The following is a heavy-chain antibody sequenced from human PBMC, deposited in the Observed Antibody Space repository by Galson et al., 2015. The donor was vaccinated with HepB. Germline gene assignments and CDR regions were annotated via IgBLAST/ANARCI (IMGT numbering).Heavy chain of an antibody. CDR2: INPSSGST. CDR3: APVKVRGVPRGGDYGMDV. D-gene: IGHD3-10*01. Sequence: SVKVSCKASGYTFTSYYMHWVRQAPGQGLEWMGIINPSSGSTSYAQKFQGRVTMTRDTSTSTVYMELSSLRSEDTAVYYCAPVKVRGVPRGGDYGMDVWGQGTTVTVSS. J-gene: IGHJ6*02. V-gene: IGHV1-46*01. CDR1: GYTFTSYY.